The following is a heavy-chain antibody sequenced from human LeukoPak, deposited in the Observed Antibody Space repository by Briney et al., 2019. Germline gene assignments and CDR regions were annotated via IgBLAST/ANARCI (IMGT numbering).Heavy chain of an antibody. CDR1: GGSISSYY. CDR2: IYYSGST. V-gene: IGHV4-39*01. CDR3: ARGRPRFDP. D-gene: IGHD3-10*01. J-gene: IGHJ5*02. Sequence: SDTLSLTCTVSGGSISSYYWGWIRQPPAKGLEWIGSIYYSGSTYYNPSLKSRVTISVDTSKNQFSLKLSSVTAADTAVYYCARGRPRFDPWGQGTLVTVSS.